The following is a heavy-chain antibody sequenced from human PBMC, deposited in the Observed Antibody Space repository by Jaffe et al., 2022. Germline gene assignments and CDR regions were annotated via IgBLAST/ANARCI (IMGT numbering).Heavy chain of an antibody. D-gene: IGHD3-16*01. J-gene: IGHJ3*02. CDR3: VRHLSWGACDI. CDR2: ISHSGST. Sequence: QVQLQESGPGLVQPSETLSLTCVVSGYSISNDYYWGWIRQPPGEGLEWIGSISHSGSTYYNPSLKSRVTNSIDTSKNQFSLKLTSVTAADTAVYYCVRHLSWGACDIWGQGTMVTVSS. V-gene: IGHV4-38-2*01. CDR1: GYSISNDYY.